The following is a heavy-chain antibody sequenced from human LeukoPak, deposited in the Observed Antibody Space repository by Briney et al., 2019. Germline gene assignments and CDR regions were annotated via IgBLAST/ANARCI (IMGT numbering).Heavy chain of an antibody. Sequence: PGGSLRLSCAASGFTFSSYSMNWVRQAPGKGLEWVSSISSSSYIYYADSVKGRFTISRDNAKNSLYLQMNSLRAEDTAVYHCARVWDGDSHYFDYWGQGTLVTVSS. CDR2: ISSSSYI. CDR1: GFTFSSYS. CDR3: ARVWDGDSHYFDY. D-gene: IGHD4-17*01. J-gene: IGHJ4*02. V-gene: IGHV3-21*01.